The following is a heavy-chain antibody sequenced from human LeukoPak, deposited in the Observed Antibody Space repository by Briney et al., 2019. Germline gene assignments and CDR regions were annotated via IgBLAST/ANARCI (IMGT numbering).Heavy chain of an antibody. J-gene: IGHJ4*02. CDR1: GGSFSGYY. CDR3: ARRSSSSRSPRDYFDY. D-gene: IGHD6-13*01. V-gene: IGHV4-34*01. Sequence: SETLSLTCAVFGGSFSGYYWNWIRQPPGKGLEWIGQINPSRNTNYNPSLKSRVTISVDTSKNQFSLKLSSVTAADTAVYYCARRSSSSRSPRDYFDYWGQGTLVTVSS. CDR2: INPSRNT.